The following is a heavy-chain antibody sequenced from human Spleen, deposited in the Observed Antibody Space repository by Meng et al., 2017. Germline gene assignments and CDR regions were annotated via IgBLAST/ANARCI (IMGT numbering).Heavy chain of an antibody. J-gene: IGHJ4*02. V-gene: IGHV1-2*06. D-gene: IGHD2-15*01. CDR2: INPNSGGT. Sequence: GRLVQSGAGVKKPGASVKVSCKASGYTFTGYYMHWVRQAPGQGLEWMGRINPNSGGTNYAQKFQGRVTMTRDTSISTAYMELSRLRSDDTAVYYCARVMCSGGSCYSNYWGQGTLVTVSS. CDR3: ARVMCSGGSCYSNY. CDR1: GYTFTGYY.